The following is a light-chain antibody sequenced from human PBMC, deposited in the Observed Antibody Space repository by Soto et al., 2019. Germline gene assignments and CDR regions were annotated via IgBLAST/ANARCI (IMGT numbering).Light chain of an antibody. CDR2: EVS. J-gene: IGLJ1*01. CDR3: TSYTSCSARV. V-gene: IGLV2-14*01. Sequence: QSALTQPASVSGSPGQSITISCTGTSSDVGGYDYVSWYQQHPGKAPKLIIYEVSNRPSGISNRFSGSKSGNTASLTISGMQAEDEADYYCTSYTSCSARVFGTGTKLTVL. CDR1: SSDVGGYDY.